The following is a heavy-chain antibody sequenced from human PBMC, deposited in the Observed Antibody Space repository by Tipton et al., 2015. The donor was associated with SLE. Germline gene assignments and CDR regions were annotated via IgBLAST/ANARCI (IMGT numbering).Heavy chain of an antibody. J-gene: IGHJ3*01. V-gene: IGHV4-59*08. CDR2: ISDSGST. CDR3: AGSETGVLGSSDAFDV. Sequence: LRLSCSVSGGSVISYYWTWIRQPPGKGLEWIGYISDSGSTNYNPSLKSRVTISVDTSKIQFSLKMASVTAADTAVYYCAGSETGVLGSSDAFDVWGQGTMVTVSS. CDR1: GGSVISYY. D-gene: IGHD1-26*01.